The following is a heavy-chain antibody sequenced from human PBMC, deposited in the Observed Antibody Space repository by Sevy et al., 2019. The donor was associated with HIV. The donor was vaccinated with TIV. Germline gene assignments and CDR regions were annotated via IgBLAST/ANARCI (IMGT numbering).Heavy chain of an antibody. CDR3: ARGTYYYDSSGTFDY. CDR1: VFTFSSYA. V-gene: IGHV3-30*04. D-gene: IGHD3-22*01. J-gene: IGHJ4*02. CDR2: ISYDGSNK. Sequence: GGSLRLSCAASVFTFSSYAMHWVRQAPGKGLEWVAVISYDGSNKYYADSVKGRFTISRDNSKNTLYLQMNSLRAEDTAVYYCARGTYYYDSSGTFDYWGQGTLVTVSS.